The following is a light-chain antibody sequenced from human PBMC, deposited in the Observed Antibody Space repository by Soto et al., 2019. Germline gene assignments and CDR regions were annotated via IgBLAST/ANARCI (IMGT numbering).Light chain of an antibody. V-gene: IGKV3-15*01. CDR1: QSVYTT. Sequence: EIVMTQSPATLSVSPGERATLSCRASQSVYTTLAWYQQRPGQAPRLLIYSASTRATGIPARFSGSGSGTEFTLTISGLQSEDCAVYYCQQYNKWPLTFGGGTTVEIK. CDR3: QQYNKWPLT. CDR2: SAS. J-gene: IGKJ4*01.